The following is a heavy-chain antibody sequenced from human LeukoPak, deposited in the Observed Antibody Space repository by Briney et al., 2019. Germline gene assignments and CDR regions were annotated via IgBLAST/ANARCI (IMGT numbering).Heavy chain of an antibody. D-gene: IGHD3-22*01. V-gene: IGHV4-4*08. CDR1: GGSISSYY. Sequence: PSETLSLTCTVSGGSISSYYWSWIRQPPGKGLEWIGYIYSSGSTNYNPSLKSRVTISVDTSKNQFSLKLSSVTAADTAVYYCAREGDDSSGYYTGYWGQGTLVTVSS. CDR2: IYSSGST. J-gene: IGHJ4*02. CDR3: AREGDDSSGYYTGY.